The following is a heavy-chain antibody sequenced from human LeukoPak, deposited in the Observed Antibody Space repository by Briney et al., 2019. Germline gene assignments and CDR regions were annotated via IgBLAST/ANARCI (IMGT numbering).Heavy chain of an antibody. Sequence: SVKVSCKASGGTFSSYAISWVRQAPGQGLEWMGGIIPIFGTANYAQKFQGRVTITTDESTSTAYMELSSLRSEDTAVYYCARDRGAYSSRAVLLDFDCWGQGTLVTVSS. CDR3: ARDRGAYSSRAVLLDFDC. CDR1: GGTFSSYA. V-gene: IGHV1-69*05. D-gene: IGHD6-13*01. J-gene: IGHJ4*02. CDR2: IIPIFGTA.